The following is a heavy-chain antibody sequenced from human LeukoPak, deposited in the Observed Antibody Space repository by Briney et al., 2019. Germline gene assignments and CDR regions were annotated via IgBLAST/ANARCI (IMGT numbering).Heavy chain of an antibody. Sequence: SETLSLTCTVSGGSISSGGYYWGWIRQHPGKGLERIGYIYYSGSTYYNPSLKSRVTISVDTSKNQFSLKLSSVTAADTAVYYCARATRDYYYYGMDVWGQGTTVTVSS. V-gene: IGHV4-31*03. CDR2: IYYSGST. CDR1: GGSISSGGYY. D-gene: IGHD2-2*01. CDR3: ARATRDYYYYGMDV. J-gene: IGHJ6*02.